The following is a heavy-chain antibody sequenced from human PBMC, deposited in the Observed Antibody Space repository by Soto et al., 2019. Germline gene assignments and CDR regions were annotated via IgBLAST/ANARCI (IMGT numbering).Heavy chain of an antibody. V-gene: IGHV4-34*01. Sequence: SETLSLTCAVYGGSFSGYYWSGIRQPPGKGLEWIGEINHSGSTNYNPSLKSRVTISVDTSKNQFSLKLSSVTAADTAVYYCARGLWGYYDSSRYLDYWGQGTGVTVS. CDR1: GGSFSGYY. D-gene: IGHD3-22*01. CDR2: INHSGST. CDR3: ARGLWGYYDSSRYLDY. J-gene: IGHJ4*02.